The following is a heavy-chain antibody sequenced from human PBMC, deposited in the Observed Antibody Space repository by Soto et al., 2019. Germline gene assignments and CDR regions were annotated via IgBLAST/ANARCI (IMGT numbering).Heavy chain of an antibody. V-gene: IGHV4-39*01. CDR2: IYYSGST. Sequence: QLQLQESGPGLVKPSETLSLTCTVSGGSISSSSYYWGWIRQPPGKGLEWLGSIYYSGSTYYNPSLKSRVTISVDTSKNQFSLKLSSVTAADTAVYYCARQKKAAAGPAYNWFDPWGQGTLVTVSS. CDR3: ARQKKAAAGPAYNWFDP. J-gene: IGHJ5*02. CDR1: GGSISSSSYY. D-gene: IGHD6-13*01.